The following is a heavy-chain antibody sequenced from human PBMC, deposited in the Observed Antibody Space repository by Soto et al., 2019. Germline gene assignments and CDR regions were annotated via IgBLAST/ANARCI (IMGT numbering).Heavy chain of an antibody. V-gene: IGHV3-30*18. CDR3: AKDSYDFWSGYYSEGVVGAFYYYGMDV. CDR1: GFTFSSYG. J-gene: IGHJ6*02. CDR2: ISYDGSNK. D-gene: IGHD3-3*01. Sequence: GGSLRLSCAASGFTFSSYGMHWVRQAPGKGLEWVAVISYDGSNKYYADSVKGRFTISRDNSKNTLYLQMNSLRAEDTAVYYCAKDSYDFWSGYYSEGVVGAFYYYGMDVWGQGTTVTVS.